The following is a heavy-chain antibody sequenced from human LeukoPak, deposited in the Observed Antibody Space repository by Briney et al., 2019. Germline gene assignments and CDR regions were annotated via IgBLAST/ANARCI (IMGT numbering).Heavy chain of an antibody. Sequence: SETLSLTCAVSSGSISSNNWWGWVRQPPGKGLEWIGEIYHSGSPNYNPSLKSRVTISVDKSRNHFSLNLSSVTAADTAVYYCARVNINNWHSCDYWGQGTLVTVSS. CDR3: ARVNINNWHSCDY. CDR2: IYHSGSP. J-gene: IGHJ4*02. CDR1: SGSISSNNW. D-gene: IGHD1-1*01. V-gene: IGHV4-4*02.